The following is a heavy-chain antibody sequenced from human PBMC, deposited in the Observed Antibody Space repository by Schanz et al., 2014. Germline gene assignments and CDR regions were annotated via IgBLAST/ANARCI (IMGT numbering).Heavy chain of an antibody. Sequence: QVQLVQSGAEVKKPGASVKVSCKASGYTFISYGLNWVRQAPGQGLEWMGWINPNTGGTNFAQKFQGWVTVTRDTSISTVYMELSRVTYEDTAVYYCARDDRAYYYGMDVWGQGTTVTVSS. CDR2: INPNTGGT. CDR3: ARDDRAYYYGMDV. J-gene: IGHJ6*02. CDR1: GYTFISYG. D-gene: IGHD3-22*01. V-gene: IGHV1-2*04.